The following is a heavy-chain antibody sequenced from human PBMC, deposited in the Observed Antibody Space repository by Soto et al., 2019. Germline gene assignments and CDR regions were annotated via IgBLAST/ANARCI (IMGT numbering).Heavy chain of an antibody. D-gene: IGHD3-16*01. CDR1: GFTFSRYW. CDR3: AKDLLWGQSDY. Sequence: EVQLVESGGGLVQPGGSLRLSCAVSGFTFSRYWMHWFRQDPGNGLVWVSSINTDGTNTQHADSVRGRFTVSRDNAKNTVYVQMISLRSAETAVYYCAKDLLWGQSDYWGEGTLVVVSS. CDR2: INTDGTNT. V-gene: IGHV3-74*03. J-gene: IGHJ4*02.